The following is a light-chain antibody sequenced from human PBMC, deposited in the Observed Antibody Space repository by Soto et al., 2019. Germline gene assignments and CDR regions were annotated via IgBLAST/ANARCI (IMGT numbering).Light chain of an antibody. J-gene: IGKJ1*01. CDR3: QQYNIGPWT. CDR1: QSVSSN. Sequence: IVMTQSPATLSVSPGERATLSCWASQSVSSNLAWYQRKPGQAPRLLIYGASTRATGIPVRFSGSGSGTEFTLTISSLQSEDFAVYYCQQYNIGPWTFGQGTKV. V-gene: IGKV3-15*01. CDR2: GAS.